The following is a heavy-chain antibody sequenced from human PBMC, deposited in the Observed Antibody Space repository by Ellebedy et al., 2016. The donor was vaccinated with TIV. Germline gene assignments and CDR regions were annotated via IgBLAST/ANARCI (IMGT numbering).Heavy chain of an antibody. J-gene: IGHJ5*02. CDR3: ARWFGELLYVRWFDP. V-gene: IGHV4-39*01. D-gene: IGHD3-10*01. CDR1: GDSISRSSYY. Sequence: SETLSLTCTVSGDSISRSSYYWGWIRQPPGKGLEWIGSIYYTGSTDYNPSLKSRVAISADTSKNHFSLRLSSVTAADTAVYYCARWFGELLYVRWFDPWGQGTLVTVSS. CDR2: IYYTGST.